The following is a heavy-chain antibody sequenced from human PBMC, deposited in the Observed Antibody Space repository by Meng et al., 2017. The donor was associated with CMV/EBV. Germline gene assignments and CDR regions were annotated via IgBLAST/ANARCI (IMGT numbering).Heavy chain of an antibody. CDR2: INHSGST. CDR1: GGSFSGYY. V-gene: IGHV4-34*01. J-gene: IGHJ4*02. CDR3: ARVARNTMVRGQWGGDY. D-gene: IGHD3-10*01. Sequence: SETLSLTCAVYGGSFSGYYWSWIRQPPGKGLEWIGEINHSGSTNYNPSLKSRVTISVDTSKNQFSLKLSSVTAADTAVYYCARVARNTMVRGQWGGDYWGQGTLVTVSS.